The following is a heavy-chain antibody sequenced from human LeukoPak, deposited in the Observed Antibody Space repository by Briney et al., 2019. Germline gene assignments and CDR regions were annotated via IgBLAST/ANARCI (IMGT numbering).Heavy chain of an antibody. J-gene: IGHJ3*02. D-gene: IGHD5-18*01. CDR3: ARDMGRGYSYGSPAFDI. CDR2: ISSSSSYI. Sequence: PGGSLRLSCAASGFTFSSYSMNWVRQAPGKGLEWVSSISSSSSYIYYADSVKGRFTISRDNAKNSLYLQMNSLRAEDTAVYYCARDMGRGYSYGSPAFDIWGQGTMVTVSS. CDR1: GFTFSSYS. V-gene: IGHV3-21*01.